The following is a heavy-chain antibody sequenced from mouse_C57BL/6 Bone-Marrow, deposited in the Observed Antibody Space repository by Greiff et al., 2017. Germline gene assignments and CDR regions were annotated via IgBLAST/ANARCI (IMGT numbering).Heavy chain of an antibody. V-gene: IGHV1-22*01. J-gene: IGHJ2*01. Sequence: EVQLQQSGPELVKPGASVKMSCKASGYTFTDYNMHWVKQSHGKSLEWIGYINPNNGGTSYNQKFKGKATLTVNKSSSTAYMELRSLTSEDSAVYYCARGGFITTVVAPRGYWGQGTTLTVSS. CDR1: GYTFTDYN. CDR3: ARGGFITTVVAPRGY. CDR2: INPNNGGT. D-gene: IGHD1-1*01.